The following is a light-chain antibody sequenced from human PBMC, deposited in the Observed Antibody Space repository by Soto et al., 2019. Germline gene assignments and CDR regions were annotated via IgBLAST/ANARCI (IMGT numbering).Light chain of an antibody. J-gene: IGKJ4*01. CDR2: XAS. CDR1: LSSTTT. V-gene: IGKV3D-15*01. Sequence: IVLTQSPDTLTLSQGERATLCXRVSLSSTTTLPWYQQTSGHPPTLLXKXASTRATGFPARFSGSGSGTEFTLNISSLQSEDFAVYYCQQYNTWPLTFGGGTKVDI. CDR3: QQYNTWPLT.